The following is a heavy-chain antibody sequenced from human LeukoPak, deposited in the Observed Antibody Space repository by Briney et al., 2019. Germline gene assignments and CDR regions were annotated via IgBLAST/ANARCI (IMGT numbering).Heavy chain of an antibody. CDR1: GFTFSSYR. Sequence: GGSLRLSCAASGFTFSSYRMNWVRQAPGKGLEWVSYISSSSSTIYYADSVKGRLTISGDNAKNSLYLQMNSLRAEDTAVYYCARDRGDYDAFDIWGQGTMVTVSS. CDR3: ARDRGDYDAFDI. D-gene: IGHD4-17*01. V-gene: IGHV3-48*01. CDR2: ISSSSSTI. J-gene: IGHJ3*02.